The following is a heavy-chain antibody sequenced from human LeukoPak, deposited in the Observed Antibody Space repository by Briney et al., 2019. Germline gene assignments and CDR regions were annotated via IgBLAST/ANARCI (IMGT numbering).Heavy chain of an antibody. CDR1: GFTFINYA. J-gene: IGHJ4*02. CDR2: ISGSGGST. Sequence: VGSLRLSCAASGFTFINYAMSWVRQAPGKGLEWVSTISGSGGSTYYADSVKGRFTISRDNSNNTLHLQMNSLRAEDTAVYYCAKAALLGHSSSWYDYWGQGTLVTVSS. V-gene: IGHV3-23*01. CDR3: AKAALLGHSSSWYDY. D-gene: IGHD6-13*01.